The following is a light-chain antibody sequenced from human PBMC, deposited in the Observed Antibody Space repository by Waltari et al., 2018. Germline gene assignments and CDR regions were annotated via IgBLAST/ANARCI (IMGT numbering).Light chain of an antibody. J-gene: IGKJ2*01. CDR1: QSINNW. CDR2: KAS. Sequence: DIQMTQFPSTLYASVGDRVTITCRASQSINNWLVWYQHKPGKSPSLLIYKASNLESGVPSRFSGSGFETQFTLTISSLQPDDVATYYCQQYKTYWSFGQGTKLEIK. V-gene: IGKV1-5*03. CDR3: QQYKTYWS.